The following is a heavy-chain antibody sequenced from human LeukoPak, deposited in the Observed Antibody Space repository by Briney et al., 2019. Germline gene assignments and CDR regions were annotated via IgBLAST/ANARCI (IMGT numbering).Heavy chain of an antibody. V-gene: IGHV3-21*01. CDR1: GFTFSSYS. CDR3: ARVHYDILTGYTDY. D-gene: IGHD3-9*01. J-gene: IGHJ4*02. Sequence: GGSLRLSCAASGFTFSSYSMNWVRQAPGKGLEWVSSISSSSYIYYADSVKGRFTISRDNAKNSLYLQMNSLRAEDTAVYYCARVHYDILTGYTDYWGQGTLVTVSS. CDR2: ISSSSYI.